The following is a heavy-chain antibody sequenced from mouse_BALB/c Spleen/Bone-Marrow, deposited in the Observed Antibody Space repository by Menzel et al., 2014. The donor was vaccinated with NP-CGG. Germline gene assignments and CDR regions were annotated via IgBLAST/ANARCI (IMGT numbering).Heavy chain of an antibody. J-gene: IGHJ2*01. CDR1: GYTFTSYW. D-gene: IGHD1-1*01. V-gene: IGHV1-69*02. CDR3: ARDSITTVVATDY. Sequence: VKLVESGAELVKPGASVKLSCKASGYTFTSYWMHWVKQRPGQGLEWIGEIDPSDSYTNYNQKLKGKATLTVDKSSSTAYMQLSSLTSEDSAVYYCARDSITTVVATDYWGQGTTLTVSS. CDR2: IDPSDSYT.